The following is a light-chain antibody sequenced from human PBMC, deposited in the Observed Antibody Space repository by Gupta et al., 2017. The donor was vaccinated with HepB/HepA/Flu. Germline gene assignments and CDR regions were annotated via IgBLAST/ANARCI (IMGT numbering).Light chain of an antibody. CDR2: ATS. Sequence: DIQMTQSPSSLSASVGDRVTITCRASQSISNYLNWYQQKPGKAPKLLIFATSTLQSGVPSRFSGSGYGTDFTLTISSRQPEDFAPYYCQQNDSNPPDTFGEGTKMEIK. J-gene: IGKJ2*01. CDR1: QSISNY. CDR3: QQNDSNPPDT. V-gene: IGKV1-39*01.